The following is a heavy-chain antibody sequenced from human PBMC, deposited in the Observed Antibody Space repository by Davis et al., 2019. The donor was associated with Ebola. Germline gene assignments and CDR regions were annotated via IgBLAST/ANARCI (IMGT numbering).Heavy chain of an antibody. J-gene: IGHJ6*02. CDR3: TTRIAARPGDYYYYYGMDV. Sequence: GGSLRLSCAASGFTFSSYEMNWVRQAPGKGLEWVSYISSSGSTIYYADSVKGRFTISRDNAKNSLYLQMNSLRSEDTAVYYCTTRIAARPGDYYYYYGMDVWGQGTTVTVSS. CDR1: GFTFSSYE. D-gene: IGHD6-6*01. CDR2: ISSSGSTI. V-gene: IGHV3-48*03.